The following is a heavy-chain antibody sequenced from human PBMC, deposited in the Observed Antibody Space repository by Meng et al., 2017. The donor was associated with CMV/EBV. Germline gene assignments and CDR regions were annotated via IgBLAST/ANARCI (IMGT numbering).Heavy chain of an antibody. CDR2: IKSKTDDGTT. Sequence: GESLKISCAASGFTFRNAWMSWVRQAPGKGLEWVGRIKSKTDDGTTDYAAPVKGRFTISRDDSKNTLYLQMNSLKTEDTAVYYCTTDFILMVYDAVDWAWGQGTLVTVSS. V-gene: IGHV3-15*01. CDR3: TTDFILMVYDAVDWA. D-gene: IGHD2-8*01. J-gene: IGHJ5*02. CDR1: GFTFRNAW.